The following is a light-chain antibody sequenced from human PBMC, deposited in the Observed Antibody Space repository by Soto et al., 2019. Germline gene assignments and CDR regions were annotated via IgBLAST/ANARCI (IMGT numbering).Light chain of an antibody. V-gene: IGLV2-11*01. CDR1: SSGVGGYNY. J-gene: IGLJ3*02. CDR3: CSYAGSYTWV. Sequence: QSALTQPRSVSASPGQSVAISCTGPSSGVGGYNYVSWYQQHPGKAPKLVIYDVTERPSGVPDRFSGSKSGNTASLTISGLQADDEADYYCCSYAGSYTWVFGGGTKVTVL. CDR2: DVT.